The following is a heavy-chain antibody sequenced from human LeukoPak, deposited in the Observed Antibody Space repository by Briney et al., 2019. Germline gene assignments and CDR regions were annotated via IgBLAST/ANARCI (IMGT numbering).Heavy chain of an antibody. J-gene: IGHJ4*02. CDR2: ISNRGST. Sequence: SETLSLTCTVSGGSTSSSNYYWGWIRQPPGKGLEWIGTISNRGSTYYNPSLKSRVTISVDTSKNQFSLKLSSVTAADTAIFYCARQRAVAGTEDYWGQGTLVTVSS. CDR1: GGSTSSSNYY. D-gene: IGHD6-19*01. CDR3: ARQRAVAGTEDY. V-gene: IGHV4-39*01.